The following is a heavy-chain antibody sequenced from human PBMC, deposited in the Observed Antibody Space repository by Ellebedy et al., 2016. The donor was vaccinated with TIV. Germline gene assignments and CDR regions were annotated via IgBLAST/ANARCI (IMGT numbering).Heavy chain of an antibody. D-gene: IGHD1-1*01. CDR1: GYTFTSYD. J-gene: IGHJ4*02. Sequence: ASVKVSCKASGYTFTSYDINWVRQATGQGLEWMGWMNPNSGNTGYAQKFQGRVTMTRNTSISTAYMELSSLRSEDTAVYYCARASWNDVPVFDYWGQGTLVTVSS. V-gene: IGHV1-8*01. CDR2: MNPNSGNT. CDR3: ARASWNDVPVFDY.